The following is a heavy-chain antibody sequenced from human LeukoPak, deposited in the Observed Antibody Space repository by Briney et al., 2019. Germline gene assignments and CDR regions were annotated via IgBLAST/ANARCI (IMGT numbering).Heavy chain of an antibody. CDR3: ARGRTYCSGDCYWKRLYYYYGMDV. CDR1: GGSISSGDYY. V-gene: IGHV4-30-4*01. CDR2: INYSGSN. D-gene: IGHD2-21*02. Sequence: PSETLSLTCTVSGGSISSGDYYWSWIRQPPGKGLEWIVYINYSGSNYYNPSLKSRVTISVDTSKNQFSLKLSSVTAADTAVYYCARGRTYCSGDCYWKRLYYYYGMDVWGQGTTVTVSS. J-gene: IGHJ6*02.